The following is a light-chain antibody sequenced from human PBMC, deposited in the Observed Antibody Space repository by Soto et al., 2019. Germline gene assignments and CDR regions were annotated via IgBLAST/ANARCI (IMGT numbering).Light chain of an antibody. CDR2: GAS. J-gene: IGKJ1*01. Sequence: EIVMTQSAATPSLSPGERATLSFRASQSVSSNLAWYQQKPGQAPRLLIYGASTRATGIPARFSGSGSGTEFTLTISSLQSEDFAVYYCQQYNNWPRWTFGQGTKV. CDR1: QSVSSN. V-gene: IGKV3-15*01. CDR3: QQYNNWPRWT.